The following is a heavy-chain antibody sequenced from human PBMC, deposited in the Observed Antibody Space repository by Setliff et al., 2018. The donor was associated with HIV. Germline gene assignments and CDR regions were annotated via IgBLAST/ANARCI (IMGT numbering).Heavy chain of an antibody. CDR3: TVPLRTRSAIDPFHI. Sequence: ASVKVSCKASGYTFTGNSDYYLHWVRQAPGQGPEWMGWINPYSGGTLYAQKFHGRVTMTRDTSVNTAYMELSSLRSADSALYYCTVPLRTRSAIDPFHIWGQVTLVTVSS. D-gene: IGHD6-25*01. CDR1: GYTFTGNSDYY. J-gene: IGHJ3*02. CDR2: INPYSGGT. V-gene: IGHV1-2*02.